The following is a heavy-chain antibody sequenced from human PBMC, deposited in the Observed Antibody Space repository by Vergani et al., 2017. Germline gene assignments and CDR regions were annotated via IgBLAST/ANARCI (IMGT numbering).Heavy chain of an antibody. D-gene: IGHD3-9*01. Sequence: QVQLQESGPGLVKPSETLSLTCTVSGGSISSYYWSWIRQPPGKGLERIGYIYYSGSTNYNPSLKSRVTISVDTSKNQFALKLSSVTAADTAVYYCARANASRFRLYDILTGYFRYYYYMDVWGKGTTVTVSS. CDR1: GGSISSYY. V-gene: IGHV4-59*01. CDR2: IYYSGST. J-gene: IGHJ6*03. CDR3: ARANASRFRLYDILTGYFRYYYYMDV.